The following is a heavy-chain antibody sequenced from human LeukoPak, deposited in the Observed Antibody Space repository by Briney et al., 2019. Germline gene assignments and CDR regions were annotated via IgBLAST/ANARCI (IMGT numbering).Heavy chain of an antibody. V-gene: IGHV1-18*01. CDR3: ARDETYYFDY. CDR2: INAYNGNT. J-gene: IGHJ4*02. Sequence: ASVKVSRKASGYTFTSFGISWVRQAPGQGLEWMGCINAYNGNTHYTQNLQGRVTMTTDTSTSIAYMELRSLRSDDTAVYYCARDETYYFDYWGQGTLVTVSS. CDR1: GYTFTSFG.